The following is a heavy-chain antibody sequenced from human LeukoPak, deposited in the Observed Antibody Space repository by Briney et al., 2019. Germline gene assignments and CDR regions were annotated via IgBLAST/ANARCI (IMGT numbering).Heavy chain of an antibody. CDR3: TRGSVSSTNRWFDT. Sequence: SETLSLTCVAYDGSFSTSVLSWIRQPPGEGLEWIGEIQPSGSTKYNPSLKSRVTVSADTSKNEFYLRLSYVTAADTAFYYCTRGSVSSTNRWFDTWGQETLVTVSP. CDR2: IQPSGST. D-gene: IGHD2-2*01. J-gene: IGHJ5*02. CDR1: DGSFSTSV. V-gene: IGHV4-34*01.